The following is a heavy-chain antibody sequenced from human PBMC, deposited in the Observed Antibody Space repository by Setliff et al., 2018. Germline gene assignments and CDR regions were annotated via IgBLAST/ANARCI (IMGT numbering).Heavy chain of an antibody. D-gene: IGHD2-15*01. J-gene: IGHJ4*02. CDR2: IISNSLTI. CDR1: GFTFNLYN. Sequence: LRLSCAASGFTFNLYNMNWVRQAPGKGLEWVSYIISNSLTIHYADSVRGRFTVSRDNARNSLYLQMNNLRAEDTAVYYCARDEVNCSGSKCYSGFDSWGQRTLVTVSS. V-gene: IGHV3-48*01. CDR3: ARDEVNCSGSKCYSGFDS.